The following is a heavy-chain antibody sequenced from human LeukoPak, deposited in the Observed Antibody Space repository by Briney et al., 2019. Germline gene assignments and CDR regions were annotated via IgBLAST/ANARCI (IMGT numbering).Heavy chain of an antibody. CDR3: SRSRPKFKDFDY. CDR2: IFPSGGEI. J-gene: IGHJ4*02. CDR1: GFTFSTFA. V-gene: IGHV3-23*01. Sequence: PGGSLRLSCEASGFTFSTFAMIWVRQPPGKGLEWVSSIFPSGGEIHYADSVKGRFTISRDNSKNTLYPQMNSLRAEDTAVYYCSRSRPKFKDFDYWGQGTLVTVSS.